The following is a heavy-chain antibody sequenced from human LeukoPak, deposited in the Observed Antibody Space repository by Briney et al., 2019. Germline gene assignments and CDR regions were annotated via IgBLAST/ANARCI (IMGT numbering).Heavy chain of an antibody. Sequence: ASVKVSCTTSGFTFTAHYMHWVRQAPGQGLEWMGWIKPDTGVTYYAQTFRGRFTMTVDVSISTVSMELTSLRSDDTAIYYCARDNNWGPDYWGQGTLVTVSS. CDR2: IKPDTGVT. CDR1: GFTFTAHY. CDR3: ARDNNWGPDY. J-gene: IGHJ4*02. V-gene: IGHV1-2*02. D-gene: IGHD7-27*01.